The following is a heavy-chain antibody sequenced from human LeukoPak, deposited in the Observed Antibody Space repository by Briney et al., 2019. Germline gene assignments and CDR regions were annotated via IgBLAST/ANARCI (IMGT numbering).Heavy chain of an antibody. CDR2: ISRTGNSI. Sequence: GGSLRLSCAASGFTLSSYEMNWVRLAPGKGLEWISYISRTGNSIYYTDSVKGRFTISRDSAKNSLYLQMNSLRAEDTAVYYCARGPYSSNWYVDYWGQGTLVTVAS. D-gene: IGHD6-13*01. J-gene: IGHJ4*02. CDR1: GFTLSSYE. CDR3: ARGPYSSNWYVDY. V-gene: IGHV3-48*03.